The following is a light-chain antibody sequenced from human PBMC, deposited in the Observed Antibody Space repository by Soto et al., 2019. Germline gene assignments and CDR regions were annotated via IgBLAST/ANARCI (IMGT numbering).Light chain of an antibody. J-gene: IGKJ2*01. V-gene: IGKV3-20*01. Sequence: EIVLSQSPGTLSLSPGERVTLSCRASQILSSSYLAWYQQKPGQAPRLLIYGASSRPTDIPDRFSGSGSGTDFTLTINSLEPEDFAVYYCQQYDSSPYTCARGTKLEIK. CDR3: QQYDSSPYT. CDR1: QILSSSY. CDR2: GAS.